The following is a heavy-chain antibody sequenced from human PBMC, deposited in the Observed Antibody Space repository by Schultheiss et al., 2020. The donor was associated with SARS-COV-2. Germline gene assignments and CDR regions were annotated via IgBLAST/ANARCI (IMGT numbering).Heavy chain of an antibody. D-gene: IGHD2-2*01. V-gene: IGHV3-30*01. Sequence: GGSLRLSCAASGFTFSTFSFHWVRQAPGKGLEWLSMISYDGSGKSYADSVKGRFTVSRDNSKNTLYLQMNSLRAEDTAVYYCARPTYCSSTSCYAFGEYYFDYWGQGTLVTVSS. CDR3: ARPTYCSSTSCYAFGEYYFDY. CDR2: ISYDGSGK. CDR1: GFTFSTFS. J-gene: IGHJ4*02.